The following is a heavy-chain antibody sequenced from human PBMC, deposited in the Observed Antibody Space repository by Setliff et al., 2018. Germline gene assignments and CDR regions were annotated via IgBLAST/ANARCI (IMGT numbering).Heavy chain of an antibody. Sequence: GGSVKVSCKASGNRFTDYNLHWVRQAPGQGLEWMGWINPGSGDTHSAQKFQGRVTMTRDTSINTAYMELGSLTSDDTAVYYCAREGVDTRSSTDYRYYMDVWGQGTTVTVSS. CDR1: GNRFTDYN. D-gene: IGHD5-18*01. J-gene: IGHJ6*03. CDR2: INPGSGDT. CDR3: AREGVDTRSSTDYRYYMDV. V-gene: IGHV1-2*02.